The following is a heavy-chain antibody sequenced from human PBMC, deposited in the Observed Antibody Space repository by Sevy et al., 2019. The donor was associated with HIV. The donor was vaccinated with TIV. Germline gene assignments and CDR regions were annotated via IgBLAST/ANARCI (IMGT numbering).Heavy chain of an antibody. CDR2: ISGSSGST. J-gene: IGHJ3*02. V-gene: IGHV3-23*01. Sequence: GGSLRLSCAASGFTFSRYAMNWLRQAPGKGLEWVSTISGSSGSTYYADSVKGRFTISRDNSKNTLDLQMNSLRAEDTAVYYCAKARRDIVLMVYGFAFDIWGQGTMVTVSS. CDR3: AKARRDIVLMVYGFAFDI. CDR1: GFTFSRYA. D-gene: IGHD2-8*01.